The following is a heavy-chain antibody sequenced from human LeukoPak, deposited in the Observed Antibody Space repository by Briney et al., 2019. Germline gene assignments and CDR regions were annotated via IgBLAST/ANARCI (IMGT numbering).Heavy chain of an antibody. CDR3: VRDRGTYRPIDY. D-gene: IGHD1-26*01. CDR2: ISGSGGST. Sequence: GGSLRLSCAASGFTFSSYAMSWVRQAPGKGLEWVSAISGSGGSTYYADSVKGRFTISRDNSKNTLYLQMNSLRAEDTAIYYCVRDRGTYRPIDYWGQGTLVTVSS. J-gene: IGHJ4*02. V-gene: IGHV3-23*01. CDR1: GFTFSSYA.